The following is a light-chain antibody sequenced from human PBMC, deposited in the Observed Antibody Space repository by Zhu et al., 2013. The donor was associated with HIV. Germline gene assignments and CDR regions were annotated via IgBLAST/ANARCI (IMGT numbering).Light chain of an antibody. Sequence: DIVMTQSPDSLAVSLGERATINCKSSQSVLYSSNNKNYLAWYQQKPGQPPKLLIYWASTRESGVPDRFSGSGSETDFTLTISSLQAEDVALYYCQQFYTIPYTFGQGTKLEIK. V-gene: IGKV4-1*01. CDR3: QQFYTIPYT. CDR1: QSVLYSSNNKNY. CDR2: WAS. J-gene: IGKJ2*01.